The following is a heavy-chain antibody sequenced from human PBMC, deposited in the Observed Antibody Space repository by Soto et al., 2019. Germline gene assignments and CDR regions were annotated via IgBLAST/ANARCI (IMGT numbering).Heavy chain of an antibody. J-gene: IGHJ6*02. V-gene: IGHV3-30*18. CDR1: GFTFSSYG. CDR2: ISYDGSNK. CDR3: AKEGGGFLEWNGMDV. Sequence: GSLRLSCAASGFTFSSYGMHWVRQAPGKGLEWVAVISYDGSNKYYADSVKGRFTISRDNSKNTLYLQMNSLRAEDTAVYYCAKEGGGFLEWNGMDVWGQGTTVTVSS. D-gene: IGHD3-3*01.